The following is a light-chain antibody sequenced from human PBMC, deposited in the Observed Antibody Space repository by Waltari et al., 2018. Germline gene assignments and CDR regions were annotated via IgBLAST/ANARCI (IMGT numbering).Light chain of an antibody. CDR3: QHYDSYSAT. J-gene: IGKJ3*01. V-gene: IGKV1-5*03. Sequence: DIQMTQSPSTLSASVGDRVTITCRASQCIPRWLAWYQQKPGKAPKLLIFKASILESWVPSRFSCGGSGTEFTLTISSLQPDDFATYYCQHYDSYSATFGRGTKIEIK. CDR1: QCIPRW. CDR2: KAS.